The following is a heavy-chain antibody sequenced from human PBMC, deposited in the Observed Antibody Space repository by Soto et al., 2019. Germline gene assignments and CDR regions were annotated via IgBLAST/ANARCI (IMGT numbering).Heavy chain of an antibody. CDR2: ISYDGSNK. V-gene: IGHV3-30*18. CDR1: GFTFSSYG. D-gene: IGHD6-19*01. CDR3: AKDPYSSGWFDY. J-gene: IGHJ4*02. Sequence: GGSLRLSCAASGFTFSSYGMYWVRQAPGKGLEWVAVISYDGSNKYYADSVKGRFTISRDNSKNTLYLQMNSLRAEDTAVYYCAKDPYSSGWFDYWGQGTLVTVSS.